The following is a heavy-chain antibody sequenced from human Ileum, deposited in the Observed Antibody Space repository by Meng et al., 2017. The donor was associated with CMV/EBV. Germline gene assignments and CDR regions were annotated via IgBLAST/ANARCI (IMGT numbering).Heavy chain of an antibody. CDR3: ARAQFYYASESFMRFAP. CDR2: IHTTGST. CDR1: NCTISSGSYY. D-gene: IGHD3-10*01. J-gene: IGHJ5*02. V-gene: IGHV4-61*02. Sequence: QVQLQESGPGLVKPSQTLSLTCPVSNCTISSGSYYWSWIRQPAGKGLEWIGHIHTTGSTNYNPSLKSRVTISLDMSKNQFSLKLTSVTAAETAVYYCARAQFYYASESFMRFAPWGPGTLVTVS.